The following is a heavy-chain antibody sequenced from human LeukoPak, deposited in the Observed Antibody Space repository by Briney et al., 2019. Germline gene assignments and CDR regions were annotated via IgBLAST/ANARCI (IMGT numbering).Heavy chain of an antibody. J-gene: IGHJ3*02. D-gene: IGHD2-2*01. CDR3: ASPYCSSTSCPDAFDI. V-gene: IGHV3-48*01. CDR2: IGTSSTTI. CDR1: GFTFSSYT. Sequence: GGSLRLSCAASGFTFSSYTMNWVRQPPGKGLEWVSNIGTSSTTIYYADSVKGRFTISRDNAKNSLYLQMNSLRAEDTAVYYCASPYCSSTSCPDAFDIWGQGTMVTVSS.